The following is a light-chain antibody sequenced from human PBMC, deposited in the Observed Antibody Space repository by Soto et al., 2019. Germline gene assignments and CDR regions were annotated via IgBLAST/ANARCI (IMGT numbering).Light chain of an antibody. J-gene: IGKJ1*01. V-gene: IGKV3-15*01. CDR1: QSVSSN. CDR3: QQYGSLRT. CDR2: GAS. Sequence: EIVMTQSPATLSVSPGERATLSCRASQSVSSNLAWYQQKPGQAPRLLIYGASTRATGIPARFSGSGSGTEFTLTISSLQSEDFAVYYCQQYGSLRTFGQGTKVDIK.